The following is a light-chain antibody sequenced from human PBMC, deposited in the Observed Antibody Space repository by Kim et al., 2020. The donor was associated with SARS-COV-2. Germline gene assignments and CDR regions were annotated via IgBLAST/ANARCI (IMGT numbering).Light chain of an antibody. CDR2: EVT. V-gene: IGLV2-8*01. CDR1: SSDVGYYDY. Sequence: QSALTQPPSASGSPGQSVTISCTGTSSDVGYYDYVSWYQQYPGKAPRLILYEVTKRPSGVPDRFSGSKSGNTASLTVSGLQAEDEADYYCCSYAGTSNPYLFGPGTQLTVL. CDR3: CSYAGTSNPYL. J-gene: IGLJ1*01.